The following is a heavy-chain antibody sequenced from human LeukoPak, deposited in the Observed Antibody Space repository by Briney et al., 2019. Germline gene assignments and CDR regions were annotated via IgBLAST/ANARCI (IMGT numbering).Heavy chain of an antibody. J-gene: IGHJ5*02. CDR1: GGSFSGYY. D-gene: IGHD5-24*01. CDR2: INHSGST. V-gene: IGHV4-34*01. Sequence: SETLSLTCAVYGGSFSGYYWSWIRQPPGKGLEWIGEINHSGSTNYNPSLKSRVTISVDTSKNQFSLELSSVTAADTAVYYCARSDSRDGYNSWGQGTLVTVSS. CDR3: ARSDSRDGYNS.